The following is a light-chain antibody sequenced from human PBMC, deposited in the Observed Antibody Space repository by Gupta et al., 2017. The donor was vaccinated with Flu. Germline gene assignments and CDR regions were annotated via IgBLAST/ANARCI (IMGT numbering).Light chain of an antibody. Sequence: PATLSLSPGERATLSCRASQSVSSYLAWYQQKPGQAPRLLIYDASNRATGIPARFSGSGSGTDFSLTISSLEPEDFAVYYCQQRGSWPITFGQGTRLEIK. CDR3: QQRGSWPIT. CDR1: QSVSSY. J-gene: IGKJ5*01. V-gene: IGKV3-11*01. CDR2: DAS.